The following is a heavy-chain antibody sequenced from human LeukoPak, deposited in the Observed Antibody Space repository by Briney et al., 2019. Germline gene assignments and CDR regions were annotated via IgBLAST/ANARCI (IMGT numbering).Heavy chain of an antibody. CDR1: GYTFTTYY. D-gene: IGHD3-10*01. Sequence: GESLKISCKGSGYTFTTYYIGWVRQRPGKGLEWLAMIYPADSDTRYNPSFQGQVTISADKSISTAYLQWSSLKASDSAMYYCATYYYASGTYPFDYWGQGTLVTVSS. CDR3: ATYYYASGTYPFDY. J-gene: IGHJ4*02. CDR2: IYPADSDT. V-gene: IGHV5-51*01.